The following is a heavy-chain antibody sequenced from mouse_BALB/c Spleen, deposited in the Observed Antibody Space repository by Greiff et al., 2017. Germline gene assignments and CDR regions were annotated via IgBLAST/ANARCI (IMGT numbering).Heavy chain of an antibody. CDR3: AMITTGFAY. CDR1: GYSITSDYA. D-gene: IGHD2-4*01. V-gene: IGHV3-2*02. Sequence: EVKLVESGPGLVKPSQSLSLTCTVTGYSITSDYAWNWIRQFPGNKLEWMGYISYSGSTSYNPSLKSRISITRDTSKNQFFLQLNSVTTEDTATYYCAMITTGFAYWGQGTLVTVSA. J-gene: IGHJ3*01. CDR2: ISYSGST.